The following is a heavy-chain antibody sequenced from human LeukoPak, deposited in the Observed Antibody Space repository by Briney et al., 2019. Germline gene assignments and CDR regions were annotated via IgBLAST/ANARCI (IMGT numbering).Heavy chain of an antibody. CDR1: GFTFSSYW. CDR3: ARSDQADDY. V-gene: IGHV3-74*01. CDR2: INPGGSSI. Sequence: GGSLRLSCAASGFTFSSYWMHWVRQVPGEGLVWVARINPGGSSITYADSVKGRFTISRDNAKHTLYLQMDSLRAEDTGVYYCARSDQADDYWGQGTLVTVSS. D-gene: IGHD2-2*01. J-gene: IGHJ4*02.